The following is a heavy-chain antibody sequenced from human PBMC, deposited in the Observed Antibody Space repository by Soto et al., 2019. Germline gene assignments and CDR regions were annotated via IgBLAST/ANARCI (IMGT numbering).Heavy chain of an antibody. D-gene: IGHD4-17*01. V-gene: IGHV3-74*01. Sequence: GGSLRLSCAVSGFTFSTYCMHWVRQAPETGLVWVSRICRDGSGTDYADSVKGRFAISRDDARNSLYLQMNSLKASDTAIYYCARPANTVADHFDLWGQGTPVTVSS. J-gene: IGHJ4*02. CDR2: ICRDGSGT. CDR3: ARPANTVADHFDL. CDR1: GFTFSTYC.